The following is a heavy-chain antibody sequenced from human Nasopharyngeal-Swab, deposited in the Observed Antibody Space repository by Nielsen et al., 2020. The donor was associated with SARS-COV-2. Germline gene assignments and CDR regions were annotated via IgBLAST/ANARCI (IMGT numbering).Heavy chain of an antibody. J-gene: IGHJ5*02. CDR2: IYYSGGD. Sequence: WIRQPPGKGLEWIGYIYYSGGDNYNLSLKSRVTISVDTSKNQFSLKLNSVTAADTAVYYCAKYAHYDFLSGYHLGWFDPWGQGTLVTVSS. V-gene: IGHV4-59*01. CDR3: AKYAHYDFLSGYHLGWFDP. D-gene: IGHD3-3*01.